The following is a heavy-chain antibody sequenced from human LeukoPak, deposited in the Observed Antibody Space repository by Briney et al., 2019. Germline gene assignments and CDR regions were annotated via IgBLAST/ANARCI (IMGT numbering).Heavy chain of an antibody. Sequence: PGRSLRLSCAASGFTFSSYGMHWVRQAPGKGLEWVAVIWYDGSNKYCADSVKGRFTISRDNSKNTLYLQMNSLRAEDTAVYYCAKENYDSSGYYYVYAFDIWGQGTMVTVSS. J-gene: IGHJ3*02. CDR2: IWYDGSNK. CDR1: GFTFSSYG. V-gene: IGHV3-33*06. D-gene: IGHD3-22*01. CDR3: AKENYDSSGYYYVYAFDI.